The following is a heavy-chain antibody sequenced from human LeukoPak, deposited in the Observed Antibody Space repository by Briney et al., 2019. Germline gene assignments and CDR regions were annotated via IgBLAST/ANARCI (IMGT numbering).Heavy chain of an antibody. V-gene: IGHV3-48*03. J-gene: IGHJ4*02. D-gene: IGHD6-13*01. CDR2: ISSGGQTI. Sequence: PGGSLRLSCAAPGTTLRKYEMHWVRRAPGKGLEWLSYISSGGQTISYRDSVKGRFTVSRDNSKNSVYLQMHSLRAEDTAVYYCATCPPSSWSYFDFWGQGALVTVSS. CDR1: GTTLRKYE. CDR3: ATCPPSSWSYFDF.